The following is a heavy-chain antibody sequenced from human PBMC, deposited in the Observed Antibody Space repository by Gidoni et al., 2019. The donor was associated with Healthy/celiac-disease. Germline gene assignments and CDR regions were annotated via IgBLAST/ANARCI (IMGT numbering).Heavy chain of an antibody. CDR2: ISGSGGGT. CDR3: TKAGQMYTSSSLPAE. Sequence: EVQLLESGGDLVQPGGSLRLSCAASGFRFSDYAMNWVRQAPGKGLEWVSGISGSGGGTYYANYVRGRFTISRDNFKNTLFLHMNSLRAEDTAIYYCTKAGQMYTSSSLPAEWGQGTLVTVSS. J-gene: IGHJ4*02. D-gene: IGHD6-6*01. V-gene: IGHV3-23*01. CDR1: GFRFSDYA.